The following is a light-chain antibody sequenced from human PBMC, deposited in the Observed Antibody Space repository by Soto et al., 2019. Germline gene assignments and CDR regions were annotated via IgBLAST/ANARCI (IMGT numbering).Light chain of an antibody. Sequence: VMTQSPLSLPVTLGQPASISCRSSQSLVHSDGNTYLNWFHQRPGQAPRRLIYRVSNRDSGVPDRISGSGSATDFTLKSSRVEAEDVGVYYCMQGTSWPYTFGQGTKLEIK. CDR2: RVS. CDR3: MQGTSWPYT. J-gene: IGKJ2*01. CDR1: QSLVHSDGNTY. V-gene: IGKV2-30*02.